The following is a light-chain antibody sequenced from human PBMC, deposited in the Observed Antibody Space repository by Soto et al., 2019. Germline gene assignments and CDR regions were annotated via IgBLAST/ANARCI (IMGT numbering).Light chain of an antibody. J-gene: IGLJ1*01. V-gene: IGLV3-21*02. CDR2: DDS. Sequence: SYELTQPPSVTVAPGQTARVTCGGAKFESKPVHWYQQKPGQAPVLVVYDDSDRPSGIPERFSGSKFENTATLAISRVEAGDEADYYCHVWDSSSAHYVFGPGTKVTVL. CDR3: HVWDSSSAHYV. CDR1: KFESKP.